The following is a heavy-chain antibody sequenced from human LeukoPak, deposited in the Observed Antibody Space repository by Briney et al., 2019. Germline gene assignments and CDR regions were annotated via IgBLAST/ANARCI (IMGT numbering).Heavy chain of an antibody. Sequence: PSETLSLTCAVYGGSFSGYYWSWIRQPPGKGLEWIGEIHHSGSTNYNPSLKSRVTISVDTSKNQFSLKLSSVTAADTAVYYCARGAADWDIVVVPAAMLDYWGQGTLVTVSS. CDR1: GGSFSGYY. V-gene: IGHV4-34*01. CDR2: IHHSGST. D-gene: IGHD2-2*01. CDR3: ARGAADWDIVVVPAAMLDY. J-gene: IGHJ4*02.